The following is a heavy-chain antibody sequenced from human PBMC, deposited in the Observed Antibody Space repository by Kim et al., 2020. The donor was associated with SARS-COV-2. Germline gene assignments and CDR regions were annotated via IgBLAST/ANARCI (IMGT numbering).Heavy chain of an antibody. V-gene: IGHV3-30-3*01. CDR1: GFTFSSYG. Sequence: GGSLRLSCAASGFTFSSYGMHWVRQAPGKGLEWVAVISYDGSNKNYVDSVKGRFTISRDNSKNTLYLQIHSQSSEDTAVYYCERAMVPSCGGWIFVYY. CDR3: ERAMVPSCGGWIFVYY. J-gene: IGHJ4*01. CDR2: ISYDGSNK. D-gene: IGHD2-21*01.